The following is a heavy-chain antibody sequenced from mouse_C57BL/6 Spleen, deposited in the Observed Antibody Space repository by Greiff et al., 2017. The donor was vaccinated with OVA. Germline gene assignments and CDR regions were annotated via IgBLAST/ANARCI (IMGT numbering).Heavy chain of an antibody. D-gene: IGHD2-3*01. J-gene: IGHJ3*01. CDR1: GYTFTDYN. Sequence: EVKLVESGPELVKPGASVKIPCKASGYTFTDYNMDWVKQSHGKSLEWIGDINPNNGGTIYNQKFKGKATLTVDKSSSTAYMELRSLTSEDTAVYYCARRWLLWFAYWGQGTLVTVSA. CDR2: INPNNGGT. CDR3: ARRWLLWFAY. V-gene: IGHV1-18*01.